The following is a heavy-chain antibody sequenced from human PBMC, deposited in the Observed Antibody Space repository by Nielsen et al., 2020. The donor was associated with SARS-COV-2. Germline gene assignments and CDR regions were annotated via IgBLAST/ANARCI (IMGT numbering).Heavy chain of an antibody. CDR3: AREMDYYGMDV. CDR2: ISSSTSTI. D-gene: IGHD2-8*01. J-gene: IGHJ6*02. V-gene: IGHV3-48*01. CDR1: GFTFSSYS. Sequence: GESLKISCAASGFTFSSYSMNWVRQAPGKGLEWVSYISSSTSTIYYADSVKGRFTISRDNAKNSLYLQMNSLRAEDTAVYYCAREMDYYGMDVWGQGTTVPSP.